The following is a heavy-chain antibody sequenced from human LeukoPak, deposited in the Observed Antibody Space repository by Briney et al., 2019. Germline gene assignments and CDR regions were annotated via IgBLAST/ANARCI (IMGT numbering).Heavy chain of an antibody. CDR1: GFTVSSNY. CDR2: IYSGGST. D-gene: IGHD3-10*01. Sequence: GGSLRLSCAASGFTVSSNYMSWVRQAPGKGLEWVSVIYSGGSTYYADSVKGRFTISRHNSKNTLYLQMNSLRAEDTAVYYRARTMVRGGSYFDYWGQGTLVTVSS. J-gene: IGHJ4*02. V-gene: IGHV3-53*04. CDR3: ARTMVRGGSYFDY.